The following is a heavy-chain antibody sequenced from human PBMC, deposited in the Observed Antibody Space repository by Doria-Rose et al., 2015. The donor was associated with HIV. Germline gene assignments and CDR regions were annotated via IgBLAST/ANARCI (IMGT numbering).Heavy chain of an antibody. D-gene: IGHD3-16*01. CDR3: ARVGAIAEFYYYYMDV. V-gene: IGHV4-31*03. J-gene: IGHJ6*03. CDR2: MSYRGSS. CDR1: GGSISSGRYY. Sequence: QESGPGLVKPSQTLSLTCTASGGSISSGRYYWTWIRQHPGKGLEWIGYMSYRGSSFYNTSLKSRVSISVGTSNNQFSLKVSSVTAADTAVYYCARVGAIAEFYYYYMDVWGKGTTVTVSS.